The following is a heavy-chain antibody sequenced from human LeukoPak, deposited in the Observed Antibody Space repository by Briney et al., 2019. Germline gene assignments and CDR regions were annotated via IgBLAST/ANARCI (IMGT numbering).Heavy chain of an antibody. Sequence: PGGSLRLSCAASRFTFSDHYMDWVRQAPGKGLEWVSVIYSGGSTYYADSVKGRFTISRDNSKNTLYLQMNSLRAEDTAVYYCAREASGYFDYWGQGTLVTVSS. J-gene: IGHJ4*02. V-gene: IGHV3-53*01. CDR1: RFTFSDHY. D-gene: IGHD2-15*01. CDR2: IYSGGST. CDR3: AREASGYFDY.